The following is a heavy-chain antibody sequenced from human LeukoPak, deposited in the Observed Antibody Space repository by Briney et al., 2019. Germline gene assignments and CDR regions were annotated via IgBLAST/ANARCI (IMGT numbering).Heavy chain of an antibody. D-gene: IGHD6-13*01. V-gene: IGHV4-34*01. CDR1: GGSFSGYY. CDR3: ARGPAAAGTLRSYYFDY. Sequence: PSETLSLTCAVYGGSFSGYYWSWIRQPPGKGLEWIGEINHSGSTNYNPSLKSRVTISVDTSKNQFSLKLSSATAADTAVYYCARGPAAAGTLRSYYFDYWGKGTLVTVSS. J-gene: IGHJ4*02. CDR2: INHSGST.